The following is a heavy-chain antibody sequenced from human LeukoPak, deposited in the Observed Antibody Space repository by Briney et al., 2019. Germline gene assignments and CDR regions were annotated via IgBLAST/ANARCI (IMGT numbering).Heavy chain of an antibody. Sequence: PSETLSLTCTVSGGSMSSSGQYWGWIRQSPVKGLEWIGTIYYSGSTYYNPSLKSRVTISVDTSKNQFSLELRSVTAADTAIYYCARNMTAISRLYVFDIWGPGTMVTVS. V-gene: IGHV4-39*01. D-gene: IGHD2-21*02. CDR3: ARNMTAISRLYVFDI. J-gene: IGHJ3*02. CDR2: IYYSGST. CDR1: GGSMSSSGQY.